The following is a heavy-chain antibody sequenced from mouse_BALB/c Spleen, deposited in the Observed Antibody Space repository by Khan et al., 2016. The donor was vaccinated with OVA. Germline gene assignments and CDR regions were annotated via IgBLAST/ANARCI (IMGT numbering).Heavy chain of an antibody. D-gene: IGHD2-3*01. V-gene: IGHV14-1*02. J-gene: IGHJ4*01. CDR2: IDPENGNT. Sequence: GQLQQSGAELVRPGALVKLSCKASGFNINDYYIHWVKQRPEQGLEWIGWIDPENGNTIYDPKFQGKASMTADTSSSTAYLQLSSLTSEDTAVYYCARRGYDAMDYWGQGTSVTVSS. CDR1: GFNINDYY. CDR3: ARRGYDAMDY.